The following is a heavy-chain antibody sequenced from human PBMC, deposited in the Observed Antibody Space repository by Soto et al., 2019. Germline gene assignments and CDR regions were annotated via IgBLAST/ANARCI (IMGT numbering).Heavy chain of an antibody. Sequence: SETLSLTCTVSGGSISSYYWSWIRQPAGKGLEWIGRIYSSGSTKYDPSLKSRVTMSVDTSKNQFSLKLNSVTAADTAVYYCARDKRCGGDCYIFDYWGQGTLVTV. D-gene: IGHD2-21*02. CDR1: GGSISSYY. CDR2: IYSSGST. CDR3: ARDKRCGGDCYIFDY. V-gene: IGHV4-4*07. J-gene: IGHJ4*02.